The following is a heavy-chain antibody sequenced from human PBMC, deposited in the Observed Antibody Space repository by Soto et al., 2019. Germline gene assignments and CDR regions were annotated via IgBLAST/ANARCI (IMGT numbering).Heavy chain of an antibody. Sequence: PSETLSLTCTVSGGSISSYYWSWIRQPPGKGLEWIGYIYYSGSTNYNPSLKSRVTISVDTSKNQFSLKLSSVTAADTAVYYCARHYCSSTSCYLDYWGQGTLVTVS. CDR2: IYYSGST. V-gene: IGHV4-59*08. J-gene: IGHJ4*02. D-gene: IGHD2-2*01. CDR3: ARHYCSSTSCYLDY. CDR1: GGSISSYY.